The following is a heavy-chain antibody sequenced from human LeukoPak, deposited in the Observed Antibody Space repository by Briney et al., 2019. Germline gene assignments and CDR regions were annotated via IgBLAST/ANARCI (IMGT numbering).Heavy chain of an antibody. J-gene: IGHJ4*02. Sequence: PGGSLRLSCAASGFTFSSYAMHWVRQAPGKGLEYVSAISSNGGSTYYANSVKGRFTISRDNSKNTLYLQMGSLRAEDMAVYYCAGVGYSYDPTGSYFDYWGQGTLVTVSS. D-gene: IGHD5-18*01. CDR3: AGVGYSYDPTGSYFDY. V-gene: IGHV3-64*01. CDR1: GFTFSSYA. CDR2: ISSNGGST.